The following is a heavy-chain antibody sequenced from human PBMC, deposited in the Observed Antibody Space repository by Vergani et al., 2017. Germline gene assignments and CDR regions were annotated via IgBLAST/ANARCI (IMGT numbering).Heavy chain of an antibody. CDR1: GGSISSSSYY. J-gene: IGHJ3*02. Sequence: QLQLQESGPGLVKPSETLSLTCTVSGGSISSSSYYWGWIRQPPGKGLEWIGSIYYSGSTHYNPSLKSRVTISVDTSKNQFSLKLSSVTAADTAVYYCARGEFRTLPHDDAIDIWGQGTMVTVSS. CDR2: IYYSGST. D-gene: IGHD3-10*01. CDR3: ARGEFRTLPHDDAIDI. V-gene: IGHV4-39*01.